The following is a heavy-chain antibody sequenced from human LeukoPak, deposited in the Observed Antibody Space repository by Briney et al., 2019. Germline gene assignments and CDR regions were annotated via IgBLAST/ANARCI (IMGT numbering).Heavy chain of an antibody. D-gene: IGHD1-26*01. CDR3: TLGGGIVDR. J-gene: IGHJ5*02. Sequence: PGGSLRLSCAASGFTFSNAWMNWVRQAPGEGLEWVGRIKTKIDGETTDYAAPVTGRFTISRDDSKNTLYLQMNSLKTEDTAVYYCTLGGGIVDRWGQGTLVTVSS. CDR2: IKTKIDGETT. CDR1: GFTFSNAW. V-gene: IGHV3-15*01.